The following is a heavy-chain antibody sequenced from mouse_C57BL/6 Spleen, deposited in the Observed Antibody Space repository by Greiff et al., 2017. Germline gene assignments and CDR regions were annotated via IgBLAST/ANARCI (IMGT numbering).Heavy chain of an antibody. D-gene: IGHD1-1*01. J-gene: IGHJ2*01. Sequence: VQLQQPGAELVRPGSSVKLSCKASGYTFTSYWMHWVKQRPIQGLEWIGNIDPSDSETHYNQKFKDKATLTVDKSSSQAYMQLSSLTSEDSAVYYCARGVYGNHFEYWGQGTTLTVSS. V-gene: IGHV1-52*01. CDR3: ARGVYGNHFEY. CDR2: IDPSDSET. CDR1: GYTFTSYW.